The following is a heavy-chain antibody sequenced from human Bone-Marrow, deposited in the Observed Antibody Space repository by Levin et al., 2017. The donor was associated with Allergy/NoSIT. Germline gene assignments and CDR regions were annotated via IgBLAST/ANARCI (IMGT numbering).Heavy chain of an antibody. CDR3: ARDSPSRVPYYYYDYGMDV. J-gene: IGHJ6*02. CDR2: ISSSGSTI. CDR1: GFTFSDYY. D-gene: IGHD6-13*01. Sequence: GGSLRLSCAASGFTFSDYYMSWIRQAPGKGLEWVSYISSSGSTIYYADSVKGRFTISRDNAKNSLYLQMNSLRAEDTAVYYCARDSPSRVPYYYYDYGMDVWGQGTTVTVSS. V-gene: IGHV3-11*01.